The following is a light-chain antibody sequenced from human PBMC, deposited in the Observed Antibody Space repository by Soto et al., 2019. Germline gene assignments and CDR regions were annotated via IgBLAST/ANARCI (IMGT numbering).Light chain of an antibody. V-gene: IGLV1-44*01. CDR1: TSNIGRNT. CDR2: NTN. Sequence: QSLLTQPPSASGTPGQRVTISCSGTTSNIGRNTVDWYQQLPGTAPKLLIFNTNQRPAGVPDRFSASKSGTSASLAISGLQSDDETDYYFAVWDDSLNGVIFGGGTKLTVL. CDR3: AVWDDSLNGVI. J-gene: IGLJ2*01.